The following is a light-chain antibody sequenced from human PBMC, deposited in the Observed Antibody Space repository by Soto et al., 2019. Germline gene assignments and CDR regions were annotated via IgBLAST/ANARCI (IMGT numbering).Light chain of an antibody. CDR2: DAS. CDR1: QSISTW. Sequence: DIQMTQSPPTLSASVGDRVTITCLASQSISTWLAWYQQKPGKARKLLIYDASSLESGVPSRFGGSGSGTEFTLTISSLQPDDFATYYCQQYNSYLTFGGGTKVDIK. J-gene: IGKJ4*01. CDR3: QQYNSYLT. V-gene: IGKV1-5*01.